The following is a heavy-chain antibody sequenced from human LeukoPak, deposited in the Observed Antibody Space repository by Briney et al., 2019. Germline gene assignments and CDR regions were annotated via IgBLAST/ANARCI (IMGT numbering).Heavy chain of an antibody. CDR2: INPNSGGT. V-gene: IGHV1-2*02. J-gene: IGHJ4*02. Sequence: ASVKVSCKASGYTFTGYYMHWVRQAPGQGLEWMGWINPNSGGTNYAQKFQGRVTMTRDTSISTAYVELSRLRSDDTAVYYCARGAPWDFWSGYYLDYWGQGTLVTVSS. CDR3: ARGAPWDFWSGYYLDY. D-gene: IGHD3-3*01. CDR1: GYTFTGYY.